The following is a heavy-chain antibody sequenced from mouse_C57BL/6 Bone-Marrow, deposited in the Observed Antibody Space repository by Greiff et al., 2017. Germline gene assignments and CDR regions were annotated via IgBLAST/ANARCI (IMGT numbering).Heavy chain of an antibody. Sequence: QVQLQQSGAELVRPGTSVKVSCKASGYAFTNYLIEWVKQRPGPGLEWIGVINPGSGGTTYNEKFKGKATLTADKSSSTAYMQLSSLTSEDSAVYFCARDHYYGSRSWFAYWGQGTLVTVSA. V-gene: IGHV1-54*01. D-gene: IGHD1-1*01. CDR1: GYAFTNYL. CDR2: INPGSGGT. J-gene: IGHJ3*01. CDR3: ARDHYYGSRSWFAY.